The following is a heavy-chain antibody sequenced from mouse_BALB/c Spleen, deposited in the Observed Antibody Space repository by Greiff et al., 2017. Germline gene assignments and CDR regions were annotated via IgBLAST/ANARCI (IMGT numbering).Heavy chain of an antibody. J-gene: IGHJ4*01. CDR3: ARHYYGNYGYYAMDY. CDR1: GFAFSSYD. Sequence: EVKVVESGGGLVKPGGSLKLSCAASGFAFSSYDMSWVRQTPEKRLEWVAYISSGGGSTYYPDTVKGRFTISRDNAKNTLYLQMSSLKSEDTAMYYCARHYYGNYGYYAMDYWGQGTSVTVSS. V-gene: IGHV5-12-1*01. D-gene: IGHD2-1*01. CDR2: ISSGGGST.